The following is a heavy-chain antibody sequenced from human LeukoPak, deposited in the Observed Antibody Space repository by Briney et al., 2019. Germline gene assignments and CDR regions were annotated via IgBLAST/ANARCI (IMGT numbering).Heavy chain of an antibody. CDR3: ARGAGYSSGCFDY. D-gene: IGHD6-19*01. CDR1: GGTFSSHA. J-gene: IGHJ4*02. CDR2: IIPIFGTA. Sequence: GASVKVSCKASGGTFSSHAISWVRQAPGQGLEWMGGIIPIFGTAKYAQKFQGRVTITADESTSTAYMELSSLRSEDTAVYYCARGAGYSSGCFDYWGQGTPVTVSS. V-gene: IGHV1-69*13.